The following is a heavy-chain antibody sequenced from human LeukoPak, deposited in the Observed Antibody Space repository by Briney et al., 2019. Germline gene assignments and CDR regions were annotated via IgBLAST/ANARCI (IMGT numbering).Heavy chain of an antibody. D-gene: IGHD2-21*01. J-gene: IGHJ6*03. Sequence: GGSLRLSCEASEFTFSRYATSWIRQAPGTGLEWVSTLSGSGTATYYADSVKGRFTTSRDNSKDTVYLQMDNLRVDDTAVYYCAKHLGSHSFLFYYMDVWGKGTSVIVSS. CDR2: LSGSGTAT. CDR3: AKHLGSHSFLFYYMDV. CDR1: EFTFSRYA. V-gene: IGHV3-23*01.